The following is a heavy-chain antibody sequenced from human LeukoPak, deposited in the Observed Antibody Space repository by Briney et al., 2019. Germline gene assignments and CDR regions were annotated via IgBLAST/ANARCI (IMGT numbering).Heavy chain of an antibody. CDR3: ARDKPGVSYYYMDV. Sequence: SETLSLTCTVSGGSISSSSYYWGWIRQPPGKGLEWIGSIYYSGSTYYTPSLKSRVTISVDTSKNQFSLKLSSVTAADTAVYYCARDKPGVSYYYMDVWGKGTTVTISS. CDR1: GGSISSSSYY. CDR2: IYYSGST. J-gene: IGHJ6*03. D-gene: IGHD6-13*01. V-gene: IGHV4-39*07.